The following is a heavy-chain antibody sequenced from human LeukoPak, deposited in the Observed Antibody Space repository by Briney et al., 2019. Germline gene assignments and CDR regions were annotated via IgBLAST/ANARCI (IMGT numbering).Heavy chain of an antibody. CDR1: GFTFSSYA. J-gene: IGHJ5*02. V-gene: IGHV3-30*04. CDR2: ISYDGSNK. D-gene: IGHD4-17*01. Sequence: GGSLRLSCAASGFTFSSYAMHWVRQAPGKGLEWVAVISYDGSNKYYADSVKGRFTISRDNSKNTLYLQMNSLRAEDTAVYYCARADRTVTRAGWFDPWGQGTLVTVSS. CDR3: ARADRTVTRAGWFDP.